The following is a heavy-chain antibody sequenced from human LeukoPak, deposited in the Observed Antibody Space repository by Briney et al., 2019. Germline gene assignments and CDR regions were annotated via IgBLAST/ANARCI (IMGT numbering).Heavy chain of an antibody. CDR2: IYTSGST. CDR3: ARGTWNWFDP. CDR1: GGSISSGSYY. Sequence: SETLSLTCTVSGGSISSGSYYWSRIRQPAGKGLEWIGRIYTSGSTNYNPSLKSRVTISVDTSKNQFSLKLSSVTAADTAVYYCARGTWNWFDPWGQGTLVTVSS. J-gene: IGHJ5*02. D-gene: IGHD1-7*01. V-gene: IGHV4-61*02.